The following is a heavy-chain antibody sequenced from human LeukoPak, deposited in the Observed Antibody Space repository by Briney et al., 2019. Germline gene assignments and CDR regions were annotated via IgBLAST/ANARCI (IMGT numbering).Heavy chain of an antibody. D-gene: IGHD3-16*01. CDR3: AGGVDFDY. CDR1: GGYISSYY. J-gene: IGHJ4*02. V-gene: IGHV4-59*08. CDR2: IFYSGST. Sequence: SGTLSLTCTVSGGYISSYYWSWIRQPPGKGLEWLGYIFYSGSTSYNPSLNGRVTISIDTSKNQFSLKLTSVAAADTAVYYCAGGVDFDYWGQGTLVTVSP.